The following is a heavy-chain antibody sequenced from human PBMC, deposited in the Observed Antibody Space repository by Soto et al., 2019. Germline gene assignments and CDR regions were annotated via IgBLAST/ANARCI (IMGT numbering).Heavy chain of an antibody. J-gene: IGHJ5*02. Sequence: GGSLRLSCAASGFTFSSYWMHWVRQAPGKGLVWVSRINSDGSSTSYADSVKGRFTISRDNAKNTLYLQMNSLRAEDTAVYYCARDHGWSRGLGWFDPWGQGTLVTVSS. CDR2: INSDGSST. V-gene: IGHV3-74*01. CDR3: ARDHGWSRGLGWFDP. D-gene: IGHD3-16*01. CDR1: GFTFSSYW.